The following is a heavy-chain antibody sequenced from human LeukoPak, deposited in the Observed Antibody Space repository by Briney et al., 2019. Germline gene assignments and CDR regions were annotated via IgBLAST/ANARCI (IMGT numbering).Heavy chain of an antibody. CDR3: AKGTCIAARPCWYDY. CDR1: GFTVSSIH. V-gene: IGHV3-53*01. D-gene: IGHD6-6*01. J-gene: IGHJ4*02. Sequence: GGSLRLSCAASGFTVSSIHMSWVRQAPGEGLEWVSVIYSGGNTYYADPVKGRFTISRNNSKNTLYLQMNNLRAEDTAVYYCAKGTCIAARPCWYDYWGQGTLVSVSS. CDR2: IYSGGNT.